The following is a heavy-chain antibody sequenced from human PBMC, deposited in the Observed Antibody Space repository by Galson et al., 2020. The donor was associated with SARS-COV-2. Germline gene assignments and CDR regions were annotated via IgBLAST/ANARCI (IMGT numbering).Heavy chain of an antibody. CDR1: GYTFTSYG. Sequence: ASVKVSCKASGYTFTSYGISWVRQAPGQGLEWMGWISAYNGNTNYAQKLQGRVTMTTDTSTSTAYMELRSLRSDDTAVYYCARDARMITFGGVIVSFDYWGQGTLVTVSS. V-gene: IGHV1-18*01. J-gene: IGHJ4*02. CDR2: ISAYNGNT. CDR3: ARDARMITFGGVIVSFDY. D-gene: IGHD3-16*02.